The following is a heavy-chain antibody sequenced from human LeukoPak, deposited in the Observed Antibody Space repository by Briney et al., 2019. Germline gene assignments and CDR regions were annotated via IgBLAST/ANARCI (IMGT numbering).Heavy chain of an antibody. D-gene: IGHD2-8*01. CDR3: ARETNEYFDY. CDR2: ISSSSSYI. V-gene: IGHV3-21*01. J-gene: IGHJ4*02. CDR1: GFTFSSYS. Sequence: PGGSLRLSCAASGFTFSSYSMNWVRQAPGKGLEWVSSISSSSSYIYYADSVKGRLTISRDNAKNSLYLQMNSLRAEDTAVYYCARETNEYFDYWGQGTLVTVSS.